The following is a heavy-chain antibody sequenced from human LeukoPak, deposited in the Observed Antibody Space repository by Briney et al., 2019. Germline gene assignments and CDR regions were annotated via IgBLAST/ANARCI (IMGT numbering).Heavy chain of an antibody. CDR2: IYYSGST. V-gene: IGHV4-39*01. Sequence: SETLSLTCTVSGGSISSSSYYWGWIRQPPGKGLEWIGSIYYSGSTYYNPSLKSRVTISVDTSKNQFSLKLSSVTAADTAVYYCARGGCSSTSCYGMVAFVYFDYWGQGTLVTVSS. CDR3: ARGGCSSTSCYGMVAFVYFDY. D-gene: IGHD2-2*01. J-gene: IGHJ4*02. CDR1: GGSISSSSYY.